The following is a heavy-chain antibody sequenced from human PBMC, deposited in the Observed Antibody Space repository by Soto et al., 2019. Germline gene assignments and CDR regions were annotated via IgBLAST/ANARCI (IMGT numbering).Heavy chain of an antibody. D-gene: IGHD2-2*01. CDR3: GRHLTSNANCIDP. CDR2: IYYTGKT. J-gene: IGHJ5*02. CDR1: GDYIHVGGYY. V-gene: IGHV4-30-4*01. Sequence: QVQLQESGPGLVKPSQTLSLTCSVSGDYIHVGGYYWTWIRQRSGKGLEWMGYIYYTGKTYYNPSLEGRLTMSVDRSKNQFSLRLTSVTAADTAVYFCGRHLTSNANCIDPWGQGTLVTVSS.